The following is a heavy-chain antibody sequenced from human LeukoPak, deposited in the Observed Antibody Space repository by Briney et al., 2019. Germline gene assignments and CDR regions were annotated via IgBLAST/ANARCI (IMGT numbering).Heavy chain of an antibody. J-gene: IGHJ4*02. D-gene: IGHD3-16*01. CDR3: AREEGGTLVFAFDY. V-gene: IGHV3-48*01. CDR1: GFTFSSYS. CDR2: ISSSSAI. Sequence: GGSLRLSCAASGFTFSSYSMNWVRQAPGKGLEWVSYISSSSAIYYADSVKGRFTISRDNAKNSLYLQMNSLRAEDTAVYYCAREEGGTLVFAFDYWGQGTLVTVSS.